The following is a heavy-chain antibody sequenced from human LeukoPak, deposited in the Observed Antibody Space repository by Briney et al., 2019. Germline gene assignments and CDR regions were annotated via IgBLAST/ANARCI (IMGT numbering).Heavy chain of an antibody. V-gene: IGHV4-59*01. CDR2: IYSSGNT. CDR1: GGSISGYY. CDR3: ARSGALTGYLY. J-gene: IGHJ4*02. Sequence: SETLSLTCTASGGSISGYYWSWIRQPLGKGLEWIGYIYSSGNTLYSPSLKSRVTMSLDTSKNQFSLKLSSVTSADTAVYYCARSGALTGYLYWGQGTLVTVSS. D-gene: IGHD3-9*01.